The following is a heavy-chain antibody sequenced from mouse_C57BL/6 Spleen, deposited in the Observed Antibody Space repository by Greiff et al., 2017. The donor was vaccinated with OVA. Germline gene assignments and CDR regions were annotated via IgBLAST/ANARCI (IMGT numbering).Heavy chain of an antibody. V-gene: IGHV1-18*01. Sequence: EVQLQQSGPELVKPGASVKIPCKASGYTFTDYYMDWVKQSHGKSLEWIGDINPNNGGTIYNQKFKGKATLTVDKSSSTAYLELSSLTSEDTAVYYCSRSGINVDFWGQGTTLTVS. D-gene: IGHD4-1*01. CDR2: INPNNGGT. CDR3: SRSGINVDF. CDR1: GYTFTDYY. J-gene: IGHJ2*01.